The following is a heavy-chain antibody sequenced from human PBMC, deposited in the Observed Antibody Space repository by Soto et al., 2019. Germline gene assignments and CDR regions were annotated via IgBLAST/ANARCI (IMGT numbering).Heavy chain of an antibody. CDR2: IYYSGSP. CDR3: ARDRGSGSPRDYGMDV. V-gene: IGHV4-31*11. CDR1: GDSISSGVYY. J-gene: IGHJ6*02. Sequence: SETLSLTCVVTGDSISSGVYYWHWIRHQPGKGLEWIGYIYYSGSPYYNPSLKSRVVISVDTSEDHLSLSLSSLTAADTAVYYCARDRGSGSPRDYGMDVWGQGTTVTVSS. D-gene: IGHD3-10*01.